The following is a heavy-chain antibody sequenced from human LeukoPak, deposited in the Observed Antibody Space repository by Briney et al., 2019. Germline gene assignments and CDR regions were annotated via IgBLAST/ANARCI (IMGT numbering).Heavy chain of an antibody. CDR1: GFTFSSYA. D-gene: IGHD4-11*01. CDR2: ISYDGSNK. J-gene: IGHJ4*02. Sequence: GGSLRLSCAASGFTFSSYAMHWVRQAPGKGLEWVAVISYDGSNKYYADSVKGRITISRDNSKNTLYLQMNSLRAEDTAVYYCANGLSATTVDYWGQGTLVTVSS. CDR3: ANGLSATTVDY. V-gene: IGHV3-30-3*01.